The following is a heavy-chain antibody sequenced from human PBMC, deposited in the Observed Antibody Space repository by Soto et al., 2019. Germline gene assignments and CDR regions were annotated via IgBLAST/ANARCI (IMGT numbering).Heavy chain of an antibody. Sequence: PSETLSLTCTVSGGSISSYYWSWIRQPPGKGLEWIGYIYYSGSTNYNPSLKSRVTITADKSTSTAYMELSSLRSEDTAVYYCARGSGWYVGAFDIWGQGTMVTVSS. J-gene: IGHJ3*02. D-gene: IGHD6-19*01. V-gene: IGHV4-59*01. CDR2: IYYSGST. CDR1: GGSISSYY. CDR3: ARGSGWYVGAFDI.